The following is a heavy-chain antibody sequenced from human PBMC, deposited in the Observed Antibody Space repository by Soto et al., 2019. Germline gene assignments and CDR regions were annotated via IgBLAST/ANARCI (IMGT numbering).Heavy chain of an antibody. V-gene: IGHV4-59*12. J-gene: IGHJ5*02. CDR3: ARTYYGSGSARFDP. CDR2: IYYSGIT. CDR1: GGSISSYY. Sequence: QVQLQESGPGLVKPSETLSLTCTVSGGSISSYYWSCIRQPPGKGLEWIGYIYYSGITNYNPSLKSVVAITVDTSKNQFSLKLSSVPAADTAVYYCARTYYGSGSARFDPWGQGTLVTVSS. D-gene: IGHD3-10*01.